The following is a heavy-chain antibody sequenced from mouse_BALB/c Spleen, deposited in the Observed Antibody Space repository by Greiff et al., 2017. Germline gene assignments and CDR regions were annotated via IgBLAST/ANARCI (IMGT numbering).Heavy chain of an antibody. CDR3: ARRGGYAMDD. CDR2: IYPGDGDT. Sequence: QVQLQQSGAELVRPGSSVKISCKASGYAFSSYWMNWVKQRPGQGLEWIGQIYPGDGDTNYNGKFKGKATLTADKSSSTAYMQLSSLTSEDSAVYFCARRGGYAMDDGGQGTSVTVSS. CDR1: GYAFSSYW. V-gene: IGHV1-80*01. J-gene: IGHJ4*01.